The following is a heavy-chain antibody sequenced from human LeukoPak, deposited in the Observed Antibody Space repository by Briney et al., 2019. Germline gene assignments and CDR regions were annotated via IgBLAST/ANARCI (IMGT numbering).Heavy chain of an antibody. D-gene: IGHD6-13*01. V-gene: IGHV3-9*01. Sequence: GRSLRLSCAASGFTFDDYAMHWVRQAPGKGLEWVSGISWNSGSIGYADSVKGRFTISRDNAKNSLYLQMNSLRAEDTALYYCAKDRIAAAGTGGYYXGMDVWGQGTTVTVSS. CDR1: GFTFDDYA. CDR3: AKDRIAAAGTGGYYXGMDV. CDR2: ISWNSGSI. J-gene: IGHJ6*02.